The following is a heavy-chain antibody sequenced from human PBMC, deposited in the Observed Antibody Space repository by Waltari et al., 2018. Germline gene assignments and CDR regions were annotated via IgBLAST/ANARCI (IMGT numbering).Heavy chain of an antibody. V-gene: IGHV3-66*02. D-gene: IGHD6-13*01. CDR1: GFTVSLNY. Sequence: EVQLVESGGGLVQPGGSLRLSCAAAGFTVSLNYMSWVRQAPGKGLEWVSVIYSGGSTYYADSVKGRFTISRDNSKNTLYLQMNSLRAEDTAVYYCAREVQQLPTGGLFDYWGQGTLVTVSS. J-gene: IGHJ4*02. CDR2: IYSGGST. CDR3: AREVQQLPTGGLFDY.